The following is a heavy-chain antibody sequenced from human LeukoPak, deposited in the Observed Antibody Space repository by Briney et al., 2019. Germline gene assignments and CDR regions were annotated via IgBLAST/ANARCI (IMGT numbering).Heavy chain of an antibody. CDR1: VGSISNS. J-gene: IGHJ3*02. CDR3: ARHGGASMIERFLHAFDI. D-gene: IGHD3-22*01. Sequence: SETLSLTCTVSVGSISNSWSWIRQPPGQGLEWIGFMYYSGSTNYNPSLTSRVTISTDTSKNQFSLRLGSVTAADTAVYYCARHGGASMIERFLHAFDIWGQGTMVTVSS. V-gene: IGHV4-59*08. CDR2: MYYSGST.